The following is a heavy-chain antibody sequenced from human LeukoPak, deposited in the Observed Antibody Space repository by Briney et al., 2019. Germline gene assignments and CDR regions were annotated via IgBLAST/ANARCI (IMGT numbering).Heavy chain of an antibody. D-gene: IGHD5-24*01. CDR3: ARVGLQGNYFDY. V-gene: IGHV4-30-2*01. CDR2: IYHSGST. Sequence: SQTLSLTCAVSGGSISSGGYSWSWIRQPPGKGLEWIGYIYHSGSTYYNPSLKSRVTISVDRSKNQFSLKLSSVTAADTAVYYCARVGLQGNYFDYWGQGTLVTVSS. J-gene: IGHJ4*02. CDR1: GGSISSGGYS.